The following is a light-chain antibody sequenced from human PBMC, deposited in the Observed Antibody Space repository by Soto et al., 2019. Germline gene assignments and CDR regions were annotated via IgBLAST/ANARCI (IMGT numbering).Light chain of an antibody. CDR2: SDN. J-gene: IGLJ3*02. Sequence: QSVLTQPPSASGTPGQRVTISCSGSSSNIGSDTVNWFQQLPGTAPKLLIYSDNQRPSGVPDRFSGSKSGTSASLAISGLQSEDEADYYCVAWDDSLNRMLFGGGTKLTVL. CDR1: SSNIGSDT. CDR3: VAWDDSLNRML. V-gene: IGLV1-44*01.